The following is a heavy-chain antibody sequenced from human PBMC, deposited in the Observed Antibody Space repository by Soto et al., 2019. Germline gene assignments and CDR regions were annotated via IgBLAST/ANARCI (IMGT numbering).Heavy chain of an antibody. V-gene: IGHV1-18*01. J-gene: IGHJ6*01. Sequence: ASGKVCCEASGYTFTSYGISWVRQAPGQGLEWMGWISAYNGNTNYAQKLQGRVTMTTDTSTSTAYMELRSLRSDDTAVYYCAREEAVTMVRGGYYYYSYGID. CDR1: GYTFTSYG. D-gene: IGHD3-10*01. CDR3: AREEAVTMVRGGYYYYSYGID. CDR2: ISAYNGNT.